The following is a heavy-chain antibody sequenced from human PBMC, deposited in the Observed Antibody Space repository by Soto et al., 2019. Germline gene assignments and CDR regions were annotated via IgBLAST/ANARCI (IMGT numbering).Heavy chain of an antibody. CDR1: GFTFSSYA. J-gene: IGHJ4*02. D-gene: IGHD2-8*01. Sequence: LRLSCAASGFTFSSYAMSWVRQAPGKGLEWVSAISGSGGSTYYADSVKGRFTISRDNSKSTLYLQMNSLRAEDTAVYYCAKELVLMVYAPFDYWGQGTLVTVSS. CDR3: AKELVLMVYAPFDY. V-gene: IGHV3-23*01. CDR2: ISGSGGST.